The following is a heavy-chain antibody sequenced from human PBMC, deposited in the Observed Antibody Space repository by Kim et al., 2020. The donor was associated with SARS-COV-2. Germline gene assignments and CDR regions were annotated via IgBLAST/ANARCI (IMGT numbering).Heavy chain of an antibody. CDR1: GFIVSTNY. CDR3: ARDPYYGSGGYFDMDV. CDR2: LYSSGYA. Sequence: GGSLRLSCAASGFIVSTNYMNWVRQAPGKGLELVSILYSSGYAYYADSVQGRFTISRDNSKNTLYLQMNSLRAEDTAVYYCARDPYYGSGGYFDMDVWGQGTTVTVSS. D-gene: IGHD3-10*01. V-gene: IGHV3-53*01. J-gene: IGHJ6*02.